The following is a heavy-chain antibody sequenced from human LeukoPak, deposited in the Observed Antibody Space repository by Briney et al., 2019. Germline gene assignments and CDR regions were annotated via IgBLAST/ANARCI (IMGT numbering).Heavy chain of an antibody. V-gene: IGHV3-66*01. CDR3: ARDRSPLKAFDI. CDR1: GFTVSSNY. Sequence: GGSLRLSCAASGFTVSSNYMSWARQAPGKGLEWVSVIYSGGSTYYADSVKGRFTISRDNSKNTLYLQMNSLRAEDTAVYYCARDRSPLKAFDIWGQGTMVTVSS. CDR2: IYSGGST. J-gene: IGHJ3*02.